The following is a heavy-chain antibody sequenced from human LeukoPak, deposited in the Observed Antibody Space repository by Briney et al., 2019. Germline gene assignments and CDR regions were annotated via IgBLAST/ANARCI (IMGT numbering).Heavy chain of an antibody. CDR1: GFTFSSYS. V-gene: IGHV3-48*01. CDR3: AKGPWVYNAFDI. D-gene: IGHD6-13*01. Sequence: GGSLRLSCAASGFTFSSYSMNWVRQAPGEGLEWVSYISSLSGSIYYADSVKGRFTISRDNAKNSLYLQMNSLRAEDTAVYYCAKGPWVYNAFDIWGQGTMVTVSS. J-gene: IGHJ3*02. CDR2: ISSLSGSI.